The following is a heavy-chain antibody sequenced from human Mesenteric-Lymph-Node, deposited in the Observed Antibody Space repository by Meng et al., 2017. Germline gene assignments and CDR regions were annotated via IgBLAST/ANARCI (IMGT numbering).Heavy chain of an antibody. J-gene: IGHJ6*02. V-gene: IGHV3-30*04. D-gene: IGHD3-9*01. CDR2: ISYDGSNK. CDR1: GFTFSSYA. CDR3: ARDVERQPYYDILTGYCGTFGLYYYYGMDV. Sequence: GESLKISCAASGFTFSSYAMHWVRQAPGKGLEWVAVISYDGSNKYYADSVKGRFTISRDNSKNTLYLQMNSLRAEDTAVYYCARDVERQPYYDILTGYCGTFGLYYYYGMDVWGQGTTVTGAS.